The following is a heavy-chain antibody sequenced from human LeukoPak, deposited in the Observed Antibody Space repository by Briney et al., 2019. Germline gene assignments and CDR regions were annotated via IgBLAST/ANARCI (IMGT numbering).Heavy chain of an antibody. J-gene: IGHJ6*04. CDR2: ISGSGGST. V-gene: IGHV3-23*01. CDR3: AKLYYYGSGSVDV. CDR1: GFTFSSYG. D-gene: IGHD3-10*01. Sequence: GGTLRLSCAASGFTFSSYGMSWVRQAPGKGLEWVSAISGSGGSTYYADSVKGRFTISRDNSKNTLYLQMNSLRAEDTAVYYCAKLYYYGSGSVDVWGKGTTVTVSS.